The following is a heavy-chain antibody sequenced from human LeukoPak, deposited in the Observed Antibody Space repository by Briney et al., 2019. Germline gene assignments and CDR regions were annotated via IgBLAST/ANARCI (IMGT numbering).Heavy chain of an antibody. Sequence: PGGSLRLSCAASGFTFSSYDMHWVRQATGKGLEWVSAIGTAGDTYYPGSVKGRFPISRENAKNSMYLQMNSLRAGDTAVYYCARGGDSSGYYSSPPDYWGQGTLVTVSS. V-gene: IGHV3-13*01. CDR3: ARGGDSSGYYSSPPDY. J-gene: IGHJ4*02. D-gene: IGHD3-22*01. CDR1: GFTFSSYD. CDR2: IGTAGDT.